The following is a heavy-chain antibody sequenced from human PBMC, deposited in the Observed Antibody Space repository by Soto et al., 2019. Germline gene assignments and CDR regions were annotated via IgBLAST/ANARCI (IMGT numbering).Heavy chain of an antibody. CDR2: MSHSGGT. J-gene: IGHJ3*02. CDR3: ARVERGTTTTVVDAFDI. CDR1: GGFVSSGNYY. Sequence: QVQLQQWGAGLLKPSETLSLTCAVYGGFVSSGNYYWSWIRQPPGKGLEWIGEMSHSGGTHFNPSIRSRVTISVDTSKNQFSLTMTSVTAADTALYYCARVERGTTTTVVDAFDIWGPGTMVTVSS. D-gene: IGHD4-4*01. V-gene: IGHV4-34*01.